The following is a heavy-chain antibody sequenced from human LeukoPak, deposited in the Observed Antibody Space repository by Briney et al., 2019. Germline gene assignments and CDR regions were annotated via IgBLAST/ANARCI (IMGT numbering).Heavy chain of an antibody. V-gene: IGHV3-53*01. CDR1: GFTVSSNY. CDR2: IYSGGST. D-gene: IGHD1-26*01. J-gene: IGHJ4*02. CDR3: ARDLRAGYSGSPSLGY. Sequence: GGSLRLSCAASGFTVSSNYMSWVRQAPGKGLEWVSVIYSGGSTYYADSVKGRFTISRDNSKNTLYLQMNSLRAEDTAVYYCARDLRAGYSGSPSLGYWGQGTLVTVSS.